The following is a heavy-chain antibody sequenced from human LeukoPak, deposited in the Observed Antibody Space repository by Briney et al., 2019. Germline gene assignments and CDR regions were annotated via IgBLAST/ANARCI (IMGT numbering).Heavy chain of an antibody. Sequence: GESLKISCKGSGHRFTSYWIGWVRPMPGKGLEWVGIIYPGDSDTRYSPSFQGQVTISADKSISTAYLQWSSLKASDTAMYYCARQEETGWLQLTSHVDYWGQGTLVTVSS. CDR2: IYPGDSDT. CDR3: ARQEETGWLQLTSHVDY. CDR1: GHRFTSYW. D-gene: IGHD5-24*01. J-gene: IGHJ4*02. V-gene: IGHV5-51*01.